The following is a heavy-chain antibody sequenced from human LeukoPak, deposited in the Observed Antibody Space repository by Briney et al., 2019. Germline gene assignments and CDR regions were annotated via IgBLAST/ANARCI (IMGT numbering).Heavy chain of an antibody. V-gene: IGHV3-23*01. CDR1: GFTFSSYA. D-gene: IGHD3-9*01. J-gene: IGHJ4*02. CDR3: AKDASRILRYFDWLLDY. CDR2: ISGSCGST. Sequence: GGSLRLSCAASGFTFSSYAMSWVRQAPGKGLVWVSAISGSCGSTYYADSVKGRFTISRDNSKNTLYLQMNSLRAEDPAVYYCAKDASRILRYFDWLLDYWGQGTLVTVSS.